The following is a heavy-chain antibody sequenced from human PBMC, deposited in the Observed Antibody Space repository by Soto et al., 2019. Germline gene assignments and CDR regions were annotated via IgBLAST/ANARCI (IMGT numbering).Heavy chain of an antibody. CDR2: ISYDGSNK. V-gene: IGHV3-30-3*01. D-gene: IGHD5-12*01. Sequence: HPGGSLRLSCAASGFTFSSYAMHWVRQAPGKGLEWVAVISYDGSNKYYADSVKGRFTISSDNSKNTLYLQMNSLRAEDTAVYYCARESAADGYNIGYFDYWGQGTLVTVSS. J-gene: IGHJ4*02. CDR1: GFTFSSYA. CDR3: ARESAADGYNIGYFDY.